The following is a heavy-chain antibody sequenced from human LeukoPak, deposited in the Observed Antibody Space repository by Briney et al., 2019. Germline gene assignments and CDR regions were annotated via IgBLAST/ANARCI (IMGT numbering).Heavy chain of an antibody. D-gene: IGHD3-9*01. V-gene: IGHV1-18*01. J-gene: IGHJ6*02. CDR1: GYTFTSYD. CDR3: ARVDMGYRYYYGMDV. CDR2: MNPNSGNT. Sequence: ASVKVSCKASGYTFTSYDINWVRQATGQGLEWMGWMNPNSGNTNYAQKLQGRVTMTTDTSTSTAYMELRSLRSDDTAVYYCARVDMGYRYYYGMDVWGQGTTVTVSS.